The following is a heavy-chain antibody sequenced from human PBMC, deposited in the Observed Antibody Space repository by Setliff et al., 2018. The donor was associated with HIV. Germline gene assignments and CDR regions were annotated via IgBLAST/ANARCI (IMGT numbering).Heavy chain of an antibody. CDR2: IYYSGNT. CDR3: ARQSGYTRGWDIFGLVAGSFDI. J-gene: IGHJ3*02. V-gene: IGHV4-39*01. CDR1: DGSISSSSYY. D-gene: IGHD3-3*01. Sequence: PSETLSLTCNVSDGSISSSSYYWAWIRQPPGKGLEWIGTIYYSGNTYYRPSLKSRVTVSIDTSKNQFSLRLNSVTAADTAVYYCARQSGYTRGWDIFGLVAGSFDIWGQGIMVTVSS.